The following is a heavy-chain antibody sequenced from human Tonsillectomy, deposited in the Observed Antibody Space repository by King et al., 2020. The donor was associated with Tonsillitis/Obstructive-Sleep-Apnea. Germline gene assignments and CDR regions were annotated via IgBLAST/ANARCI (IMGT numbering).Heavy chain of an antibody. CDR1: GASASSSY. J-gene: IGHJ2*01. Sequence: QLQESGPGRVRPSETLSLTCTVSGASASSSYWSWIRQTPGKGLEWIGFIHHSGSSNYNPSLKSRVSMSIDTSNHQFSLKLTSVAAADTAVYYCARRVLVAGPHWYFDLWGRGTLVTVSS. CDR2: IHHSGSS. D-gene: IGHD6-19*01. CDR3: ARRVLVAGPHWYFDL. V-gene: IGHV4-59*02.